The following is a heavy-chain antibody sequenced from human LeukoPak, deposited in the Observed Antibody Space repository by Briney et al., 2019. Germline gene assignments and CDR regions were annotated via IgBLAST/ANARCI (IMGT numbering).Heavy chain of an antibody. J-gene: IGHJ4*02. CDR1: GFTFSSYA. CDR3: AKDVEDSSGYYLAY. CDR2: ISGSGGST. V-gene: IGHV3-23*01. D-gene: IGHD3-22*01. Sequence: SGGSLRLSCAASGFTFSSYAMSWVRQAPGKGLEWVSAISGSGGSTYYADSVKGRFTISRDNSKNTLYLQMNSLRAEDTAVYYCAKDVEDSSGYYLAYGARGPLVTVSS.